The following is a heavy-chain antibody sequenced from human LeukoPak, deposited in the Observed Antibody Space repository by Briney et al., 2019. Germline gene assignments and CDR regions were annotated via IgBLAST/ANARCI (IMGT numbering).Heavy chain of an antibody. Sequence: AGGSLRLSCVASGFTFSSYWMTWVRQAPGKGLEWVANIKTDGSLIYYVDSVKGRFTISRDNAKNSLYLQMNSLRAEDTAVYYCAREARVNSGYPTDAFDIWGQGTMVTVSS. V-gene: IGHV3-7*01. D-gene: IGHD3-22*01. CDR3: AREARVNSGYPTDAFDI. CDR1: GFTFSSYW. J-gene: IGHJ3*02. CDR2: IKTDGSLI.